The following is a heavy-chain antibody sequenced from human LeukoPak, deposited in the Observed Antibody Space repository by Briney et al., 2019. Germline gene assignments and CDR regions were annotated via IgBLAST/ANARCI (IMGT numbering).Heavy chain of an antibody. CDR1: GYTFTSYD. J-gene: IGHJ6*03. Sequence: GASVKVSCKASGYTFTSYDINWVRQAPGQGLEWMGWINPNSGGTNYAQKFQGRVTMTRDTSISTAYMELSRLRSDDTAVYYCARARRIAVAGTPDYYYYYMDVWGKGTTVTISS. D-gene: IGHD6-19*01. CDR2: INPNSGGT. CDR3: ARARRIAVAGTPDYYYYYMDV. V-gene: IGHV1-2*02.